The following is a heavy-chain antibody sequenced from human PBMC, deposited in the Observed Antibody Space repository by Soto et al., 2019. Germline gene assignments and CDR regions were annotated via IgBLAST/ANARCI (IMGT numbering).Heavy chain of an antibody. CDR1: GFTFRSYA. J-gene: IGHJ6*02. D-gene: IGHD4-17*01. V-gene: IGHV3-64D*08. CDR3: VKGWRATVVTRYGMDV. Sequence: AGGSLKLSCSTPGFTFRSYAMHWVRQAPGEGLEYVSAISSNGGSTYYADSVKGRFTISRDNSKNTLYLQMSSLRAEDTAVYYCVKGWRATVVTRYGMDVWGQGTTVTVS. CDR2: ISSNGGST.